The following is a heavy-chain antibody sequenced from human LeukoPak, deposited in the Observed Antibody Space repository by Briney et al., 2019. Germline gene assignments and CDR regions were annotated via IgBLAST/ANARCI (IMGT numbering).Heavy chain of an antibody. Sequence: ASVKVSCKASGYTFTDYYMHWVRQAPGQGFEWMGWINPNDGDTNYAQKFQGRVTMTRDTSISTAHMEVSRLRSDDTAVYYCARVVKDTYSYGYLFDYWGQGTLVTVSS. CDR1: GYTFTDYY. V-gene: IGHV1-2*02. CDR2: INPNDGDT. CDR3: ARVVKDTYSYGYLFDY. J-gene: IGHJ4*02. D-gene: IGHD5-18*01.